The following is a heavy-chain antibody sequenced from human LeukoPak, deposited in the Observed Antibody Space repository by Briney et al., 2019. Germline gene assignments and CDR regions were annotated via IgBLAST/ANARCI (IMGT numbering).Heavy chain of an antibody. Sequence: GASVKVSCKASGYTFTGYYMHWVRQAPGQGLEWMGGIIPIFGTANYAQKFQGRVTITADESTSTAYMELSSLRSEDTAVYYCARATYYYDSSGYYHFDYWGQGTLVTVSS. CDR2: IIPIFGTA. V-gene: IGHV1-69*13. D-gene: IGHD3-22*01. J-gene: IGHJ4*02. CDR1: GYTFTGYY. CDR3: ARATYYYDSSGYYHFDY.